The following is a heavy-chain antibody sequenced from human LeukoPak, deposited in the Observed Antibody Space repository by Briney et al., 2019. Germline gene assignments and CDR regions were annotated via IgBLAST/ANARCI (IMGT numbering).Heavy chain of an antibody. V-gene: IGHV4-61*08. J-gene: IGHJ5*02. CDR1: GGSISSGDYY. CDR3: ARAHARITISGVVPWFDP. CDR2: IYYSGST. Sequence: PSETLSLTCTVSGGSISSGDYYWSWIRQPPGKGLEWIGYIYYSGSTNYNPSLKSRVTISVDTSKNQFSLKLSSVTAADTAVYYCARAHARITISGVVPWFDPWGQGTLVTVSS. D-gene: IGHD3-3*01.